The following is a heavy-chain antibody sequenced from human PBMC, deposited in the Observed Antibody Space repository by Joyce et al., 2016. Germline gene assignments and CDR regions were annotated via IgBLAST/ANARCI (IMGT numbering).Heavy chain of an antibody. CDR2: IYPRDSDT. Sequence: EVQLVQSGAEVKKPGESLKISCKASGYSFSTYWFGWLRQMPGKGLEWMGVIYPRDSDTRFNPSFEGQVTMSVDTSTNTAYLQWSSLRASDTAIYYCARRRDGPNWFDPWGQGTLVTVSS. V-gene: IGHV5-51*01. D-gene: IGHD2-8*01. CDR1: GYSFSTYW. CDR3: ARRRDGPNWFDP. J-gene: IGHJ5*02.